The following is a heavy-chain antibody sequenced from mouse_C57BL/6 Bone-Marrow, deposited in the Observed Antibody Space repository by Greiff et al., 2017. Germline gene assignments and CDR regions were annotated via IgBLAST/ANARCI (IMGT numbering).Heavy chain of an antibody. CDR2: LDPANGNT. CDR3: AKALYDGYYGY. V-gene: IGHV14-3*01. J-gene: IGHJ2*01. D-gene: IGHD2-3*01. Sequence: EVQLQQSVAELVRPGASVKLSCTASGFTIKNTYMHWVQQRPEQGLEWIGRLDPANGNTKYAPKFQGKATITADTSSNTAYLQLSSLTSEDTAIYYCAKALYDGYYGYWGQGTTLTVSS. CDR1: GFTIKNTY.